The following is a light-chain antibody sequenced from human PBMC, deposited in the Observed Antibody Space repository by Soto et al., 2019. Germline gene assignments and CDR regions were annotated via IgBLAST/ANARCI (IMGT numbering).Light chain of an antibody. J-gene: IGKJ1*01. Sequence: DTQITQSPSTMSTGLCDTMTITCRASQNIQRWLAWYQQKPGKAPKLLIYKASSLERGVPSRFSAGGSGVEFTLNISRVQTEDFATYHCLQYHSDWTFGQGTKVDIK. V-gene: IGKV1-5*03. CDR1: QNIQRW. CDR2: KAS. CDR3: LQYHSDWT.